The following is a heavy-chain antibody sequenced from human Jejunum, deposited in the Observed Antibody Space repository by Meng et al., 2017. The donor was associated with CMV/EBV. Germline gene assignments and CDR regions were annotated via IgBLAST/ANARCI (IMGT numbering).Heavy chain of an antibody. Sequence: SCVAFGFTFNNLPIHWVRQAPGKGMEWVAVISSDATKQHYAESVKGRFTISRDNSKSTLYLQMNSLRAEDMAVYYCARDPGVDFWGQGTLVTVSS. CDR1: GFTFNNLP. J-gene: IGHJ4*02. CDR2: ISSDATKQ. CDR3: ARDPGVDF. D-gene: IGHD3/OR15-3a*01. V-gene: IGHV3-30*04.